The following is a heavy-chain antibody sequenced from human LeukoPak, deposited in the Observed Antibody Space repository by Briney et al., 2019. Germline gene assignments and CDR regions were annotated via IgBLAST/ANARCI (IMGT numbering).Heavy chain of an antibody. CDR3: AKTSGSYLQSYYMDV. Sequence: GGSLRLSCAASGFTFSSYWMSWVRQAPGKGLEWVANIKQDGSNKYYADSVKGRFTISRDNSKNTLYLQMNSLRAEDTAVYYCAKTSGSYLQSYYMDVWGKGTTVTVSS. CDR2: IKQDGSNK. CDR1: GFTFSSYW. V-gene: IGHV3-7*01. D-gene: IGHD1-26*01. J-gene: IGHJ6*03.